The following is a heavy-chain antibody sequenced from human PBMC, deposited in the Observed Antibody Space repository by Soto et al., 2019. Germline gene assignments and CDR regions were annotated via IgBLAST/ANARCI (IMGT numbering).Heavy chain of an antibody. Sequence: ASVKDSCKASGYTFTGYYMHWVRQAPGQGLEWMGWSNPNSGGTNYAKKFQDWVTMTRDTSIITAYMELSRLRSDDAAVYYCARGGKGLNDAFDYWGQGTMVTVSS. J-gene: IGHJ3*01. CDR2: SNPNSGGT. D-gene: IGHD1-26*01. CDR3: ARGGKGLNDAFDY. CDR1: GYTFTGYY. V-gene: IGHV1-2*04.